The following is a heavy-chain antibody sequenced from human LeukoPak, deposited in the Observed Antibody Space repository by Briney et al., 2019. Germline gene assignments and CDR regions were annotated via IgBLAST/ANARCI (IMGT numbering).Heavy chain of an antibody. CDR3: ATGFEMATTLI. CDR1: GFTFSGSA. D-gene: IGHD5-24*01. CDR2: FDPEDGET. J-gene: IGHJ3*02. V-gene: IGHV1-24*01. Sequence: AGGSLRLSCAASGFTFSGSAMHWVRQAPGKGLEWMGGFDPEDGETIYAQKFQGRVTMTEDTSTDTAYMELSSLRSEDTAVYYCATGFEMATTLIWGQGTMVTVSS.